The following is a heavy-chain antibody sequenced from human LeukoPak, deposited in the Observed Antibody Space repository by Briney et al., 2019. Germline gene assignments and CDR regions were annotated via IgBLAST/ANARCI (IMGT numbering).Heavy chain of an antibody. D-gene: IGHD4-17*01. CDR3: ARGAYGDPTSFDY. CDR1: GSSINGYY. J-gene: IGHJ4*02. V-gene: IGHV4-59*01. CDR2: IYYSGST. Sequence: PSETLSLTCTVSGSSINGYYWSWIRQPPGKGLEWIGYIYYSGSTNYNPSLKSRVTISVDTSKNQFSLKLSSVTAADTAVYYCARGAYGDPTSFDYWGQGTLVTVSS.